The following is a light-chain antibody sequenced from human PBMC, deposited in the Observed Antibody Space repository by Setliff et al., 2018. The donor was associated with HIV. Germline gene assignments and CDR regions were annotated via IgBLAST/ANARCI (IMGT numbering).Light chain of an antibody. CDR1: NSNIGADYG. Sequence: QSVLTQPPSVSGAPGQRVNMSCTGSNSNIGADYGVQWYQQLPGAVPRLLIYGNNNRPSGVPDRFSGSRSGTSASLAITGLQAEDEADYYCQSYDSLSGPVVFGGGTKVTVL. V-gene: IGLV1-40*01. CDR2: GNN. CDR3: QSYDSLSGPVV. J-gene: IGLJ2*01.